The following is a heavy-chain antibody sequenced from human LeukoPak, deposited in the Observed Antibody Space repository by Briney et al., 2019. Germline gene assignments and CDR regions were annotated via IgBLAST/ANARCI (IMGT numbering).Heavy chain of an antibody. CDR3: ARVTAGVIARD. Sequence: SETLSLTCAVYGGSFSGYYWSWIRQPPGKGLEWIGEINHSGSTNYNPSLKSRVTISVDTSKNQFSLKLSSVTAADTAVYYCARVTAGVIARDWGQGTLVTVSS. V-gene: IGHV4-34*01. CDR2: INHSGST. J-gene: IGHJ4*02. CDR1: GGSFSGYY. D-gene: IGHD3-10*01.